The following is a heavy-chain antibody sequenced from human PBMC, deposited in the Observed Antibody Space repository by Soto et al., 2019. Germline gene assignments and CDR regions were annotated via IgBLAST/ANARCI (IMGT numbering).Heavy chain of an antibody. J-gene: IGHJ4*02. V-gene: IGHV3-53*01. Sequence: DVQLVKSGGGLIQPGGSLRLSCAASGRTATDGHMSWACQAPGKGLEWVSVIYSDDNTYYADSVKGRFTISRGTSKNTVYLQLNSVRAGDTAVFFCARDWNGDKYFDFWEQGSLVTVS. CDR1: GRTATDGH. CDR3: ARDWNGDKYFDF. CDR2: IYSDDNT. D-gene: IGHD4-17*01.